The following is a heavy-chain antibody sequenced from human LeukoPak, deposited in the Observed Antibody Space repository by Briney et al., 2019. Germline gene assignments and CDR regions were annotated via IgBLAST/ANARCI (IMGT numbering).Heavy chain of an antibody. CDR2: ISGSGGST. CDR3: VKEIAGITVAGHIDY. CDR1: GFTFSSYA. V-gene: IGHV3-23*01. Sequence: PGGSLRLSCAASGFTFSSYAMSWVRQAPGKGLEWVSAISGSGGSTYYADSVKGRFTISRDNSKNTLYLQMNSLRAEDTAVYYCVKEIAGITVAGHIDYWGQGTLVTVSS. D-gene: IGHD6-19*01. J-gene: IGHJ4*02.